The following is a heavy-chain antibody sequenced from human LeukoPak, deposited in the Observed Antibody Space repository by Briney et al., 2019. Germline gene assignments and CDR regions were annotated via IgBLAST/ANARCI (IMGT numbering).Heavy chain of an antibody. Sequence: SETLSLTCTVSGGSISSYYWSWIRQPPGKGLEWIGYIYYSGSTKYNSSLKSRVTISVDTSKNQFSLKLGSVTAADTAVYYCARAGNNWSFDYWGQGTLVTVSS. CDR2: IYYSGST. J-gene: IGHJ4*02. V-gene: IGHV4-59*01. CDR1: GGSISSYY. D-gene: IGHD1-1*01. CDR3: ARAGNNWSFDY.